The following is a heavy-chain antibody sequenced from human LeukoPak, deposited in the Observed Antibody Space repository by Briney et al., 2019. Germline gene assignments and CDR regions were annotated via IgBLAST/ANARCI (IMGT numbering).Heavy chain of an antibody. CDR3: VRERVYSLVD. J-gene: IGHJ4*02. D-gene: IGHD5-18*01. CDR1: GFTFSGYW. Sequence: GGSLRLSCAASGFTFSGYWMHWVRQTPGKGLVWVSRINSDGSPTMYADSVKGRFTISRDNAKNTLYLQMNSLRVEDTAVYFCVRERVYSLVDWGQGALVTVSS. V-gene: IGHV3-74*03. CDR2: INSDGSPT.